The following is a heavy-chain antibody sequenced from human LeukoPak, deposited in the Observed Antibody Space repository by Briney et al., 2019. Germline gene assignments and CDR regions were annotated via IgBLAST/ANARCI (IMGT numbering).Heavy chain of an antibody. CDR3: ARSGRYSSSWYFDY. D-gene: IGHD6-13*01. V-gene: IGHV1-18*01. CDR1: GYTFTSYD. Sequence: ASVKVSCKASGYTFTSYDINWVRQAPGQGLEWMGWISAYNGNTNYAQKLQGRVTMTTDTSTSTAYMELRSLRSDDTAVYYCARSGRYSSSWYFDYWGQGTLVTVSS. CDR2: ISAYNGNT. J-gene: IGHJ4*02.